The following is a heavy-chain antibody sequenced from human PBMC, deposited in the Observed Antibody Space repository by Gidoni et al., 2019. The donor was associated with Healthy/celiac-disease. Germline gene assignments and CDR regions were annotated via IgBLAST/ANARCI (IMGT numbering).Heavy chain of an antibody. CDR1: GFTFDDYA. V-gene: IGHV3-9*01. J-gene: IGHJ4*02. CDR3: AKDFTYSGSLVDY. CDR2: ISWNSGSI. D-gene: IGHD1-26*01. Sequence: EVQLVESGGGLVQPGRSLRLSCAASGFTFDDYAMHWVRQAPGKGLEWVSGISWNSGSIGYADSVKGRFTISRDNAKNSLYLQMNSLRAEDTALYYCAKDFTYSGSLVDYWFQGTLVTVSS.